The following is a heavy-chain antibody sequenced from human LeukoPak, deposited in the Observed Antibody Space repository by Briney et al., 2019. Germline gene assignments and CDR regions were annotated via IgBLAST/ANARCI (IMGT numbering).Heavy chain of an antibody. CDR3: AKRIQSAMATGY. CDR1: GFTFSSYA. J-gene: IGHJ4*02. V-gene: IGHV3-23*01. CDR2: IDASGRNT. Sequence: GGSLRLSCAASGFTFSSYAMNWVRQAPGKGLEWVSAIDASGRNTHYAGSVKGRFSISRDNSKNTLILQMNSLRAEDTAVYYCAKRIQSAMATGYWGQGTLVTVSS. D-gene: IGHD5-18*01.